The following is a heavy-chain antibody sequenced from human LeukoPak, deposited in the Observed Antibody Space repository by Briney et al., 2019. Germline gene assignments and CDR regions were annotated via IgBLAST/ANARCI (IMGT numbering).Heavy chain of an antibody. D-gene: IGHD3-3*01. Sequence: KASETLSLTCTVSGGSISSSSYYWGWIRQPPGKGLEWIGSIYYSGSTYYNPSLKSRVTISVDTSKNQFSLKLSSVTAADTAVYYCARTKKYYDFWSGYYDYYYYYGMDVWGPRDHGHRLL. CDR1: GGSISSSSYY. CDR2: IYYSGST. J-gene: IGHJ6*01. V-gene: IGHV4-39*01. CDR3: ARTKKYYDFWSGYYDYYYYYGMDV.